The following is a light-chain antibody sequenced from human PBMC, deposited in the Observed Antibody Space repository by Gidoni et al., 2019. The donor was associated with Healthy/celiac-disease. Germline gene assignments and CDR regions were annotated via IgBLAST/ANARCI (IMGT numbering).Light chain of an antibody. Sequence: DIQMTPSPSTLSASVGDRVTITCRASQCISSWLAWYQQKPGKAPKLLIYDASSLESGVPSRFSGSGSGTEFTLTISSLQPDDFATYYCQQYNSYSRTFGQGTKLEIK. CDR3: QQYNSYSRT. J-gene: IGKJ2*01. V-gene: IGKV1-5*01. CDR2: DAS. CDR1: QCISSW.